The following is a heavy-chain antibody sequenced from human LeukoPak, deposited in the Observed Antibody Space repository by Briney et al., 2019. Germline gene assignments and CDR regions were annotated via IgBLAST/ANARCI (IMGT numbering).Heavy chain of an antibody. J-gene: IGHJ4*02. CDR1: GGSISRSNHY. V-gene: IGHV4-39*01. CDR2: IYYTGST. Sequence: SETLSLTCTVSGGSISRSNHYWGWIRQPPGKGLEWIGSIYYTGSTKYNPSLKSRVTISVDTSKNQFSLKLTSVTAADTAVYYCARHAGSSHSHYFDYWGQGTLVTVSS. D-gene: IGHD6-6*01. CDR3: ARHAGSSHSHYFDY.